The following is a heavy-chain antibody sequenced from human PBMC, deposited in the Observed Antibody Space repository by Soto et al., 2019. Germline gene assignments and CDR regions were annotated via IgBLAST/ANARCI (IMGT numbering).Heavy chain of an antibody. CDR2: IHHSGST. D-gene: IGHD6-6*01. Sequence: SETLSLTCSVYGASFIGYYCILSRQSPGKGLEWIGEIHHSGSTHYNPSLKSRLTFSIDESQSQFYMMLTSVTAADTALYFCARGHSTSGYDSWGQGSLVTVSS. J-gene: IGHJ4*02. CDR3: ARGHSTSGYDS. CDR1: GASFIGYY. V-gene: IGHV4-34*01.